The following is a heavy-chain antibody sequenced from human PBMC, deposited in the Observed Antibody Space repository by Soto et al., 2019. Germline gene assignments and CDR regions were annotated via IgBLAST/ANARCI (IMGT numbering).Heavy chain of an antibody. CDR1: GATFTSSA. CDR3: AYYYYGMDV. J-gene: IGHJ6*02. Sequence: SVKLSCKASGATFTSSAISWVRQAPGQGLEWMGGIIPIFGTAIYAQKFQGRVTMTGDTSTSTVYMELSSLRSEDTSVYYCAYYYYGMDVWGQGTTVTVSS. V-gene: IGHV1-69*06. CDR2: IIPIFGTA.